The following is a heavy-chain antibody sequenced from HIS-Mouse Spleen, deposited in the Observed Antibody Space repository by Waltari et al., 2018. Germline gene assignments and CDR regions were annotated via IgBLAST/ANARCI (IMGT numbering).Heavy chain of an antibody. J-gene: IGHJ4*02. Sequence: QVQLVESGGCVVQPGRSLRLSCAASGFTFSSYGMHWVRQAPGKGLEWVVVISYDGNNKYYADSVKGRFTISRDNSKDTLYLQMNSLRAEDTAVYYCAKDPLPGYYFDYWGQGTLVTVSS. CDR2: ISYDGNNK. D-gene: IGHD2-15*01. CDR1: GFTFSSYG. V-gene: IGHV3-30*18. CDR3: AKDPLPGYYFDY.